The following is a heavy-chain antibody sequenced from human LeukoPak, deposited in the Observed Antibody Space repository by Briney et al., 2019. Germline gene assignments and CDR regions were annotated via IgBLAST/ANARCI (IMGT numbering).Heavy chain of an antibody. CDR2: ISHSGTTI. D-gene: IGHD6-19*01. Sequence: GGSLRLSCAASGFTFSSYEMNWVRQAPGKGLEWVSYISHSGTTIYYADSVQGRFTISRDNAKNSLYLQMNSLRAEDTAVYYCAKMVHTEQWLVPFDYWGQGTLVTVSS. CDR1: GFTFSSYE. J-gene: IGHJ4*02. V-gene: IGHV3-48*03. CDR3: AKMVHTEQWLVPFDY.